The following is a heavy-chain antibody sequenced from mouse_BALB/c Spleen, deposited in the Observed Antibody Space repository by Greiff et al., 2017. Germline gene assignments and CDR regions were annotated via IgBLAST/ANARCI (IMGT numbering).Heavy chain of an antibody. D-gene: IGHD4-1*01. CDR2: ISSGGGST. V-gene: IGHV5-12-1*01. J-gene: IGHJ4*01. CDR3: ARRNWDGAMDY. CDR1: GFAFSSYD. Sequence: EVMLVESGGGLVKPGGSLKLSCAASGFAFSSYDMSWVRQTPEKRLEWVAYISSGGGSTYYPDTVKGRFTISRDNAKNTLYLQMSSLKSEDTAMYYCARRNWDGAMDYWGQGTSVTVSS.